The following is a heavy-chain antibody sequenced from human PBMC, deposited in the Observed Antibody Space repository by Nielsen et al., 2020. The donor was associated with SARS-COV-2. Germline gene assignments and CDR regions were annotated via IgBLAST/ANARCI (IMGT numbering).Heavy chain of an antibody. D-gene: IGHD6-19*01. CDR3: ARDAHSSGPYYYYYMDV. CDR2: TYYRSKWYN. J-gene: IGHJ6*03. Sequence: SATLSLTCAISWDSVSSSSAAWNWIRQSPSRGLEWLGRTYYRSKWYNDYAVSVKSRITINPDTSKNQFSLQLNSVTPEDTAVYYCARDAHSSGPYYYYYMDVWGKGTTVTVSS. CDR1: WDSVSSSSAA. V-gene: IGHV6-1*01.